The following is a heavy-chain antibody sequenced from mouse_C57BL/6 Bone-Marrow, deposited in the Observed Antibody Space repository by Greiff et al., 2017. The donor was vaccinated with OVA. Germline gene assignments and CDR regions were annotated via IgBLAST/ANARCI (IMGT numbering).Heavy chain of an antibody. CDR1: DSEVFPIAY. J-gene: IGHJ4*01. CDR3: ARKDGYYCAMDY. D-gene: IGHD2-3*01. CDR2: ILPSIGRT. V-gene: IGHV15-2*01. Sequence: QVQLQQSGSELRRPGSSVKLSCKDFDSEVFPIAYMSWVRQKPGHGFEWIGGILPSIGRTIYGEKFEDKATLDADTLSNTAYLELNSLTSEDSAIYYCARKDGYYCAMDYWGQGTSVTVSS.